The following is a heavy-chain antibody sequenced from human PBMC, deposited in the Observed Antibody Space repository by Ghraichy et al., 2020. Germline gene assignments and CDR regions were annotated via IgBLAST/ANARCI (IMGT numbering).Heavy chain of an antibody. V-gene: IGHV3-64*02. CDR1: GFTFSTYA. J-gene: IGHJ4*02. CDR2: ITGDGGIT. D-gene: IGHD3-9*01. Sequence: LSLTCAASGFTFSTYAMHWVRQAPGKGLEYVSAITGDGGITYYADSVKGRFTISRDNSKDTLYLQMGSLRAEDMAVYYCARDTLPADWSFDYWGQGTLVTVSS. CDR3: ARDTLPADWSFDY.